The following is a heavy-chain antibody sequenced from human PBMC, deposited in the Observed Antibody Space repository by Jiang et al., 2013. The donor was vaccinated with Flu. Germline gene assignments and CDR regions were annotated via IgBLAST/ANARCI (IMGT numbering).Heavy chain of an antibody. Sequence: SVSSGSYYWSWIRQPPGKGLEWIGYIYYSGTTYYNPSLKSRVTISVDTARNQFSLKLTSVTAADTAVYYCARNIVATFDYWGQGTLVTVSS. J-gene: IGHJ4*02. CDR1: SVSSGSYY. CDR2: IYYSGTT. D-gene: IGHD5-12*01. CDR3: ARNIVATFDY. V-gene: IGHV4-61*01.